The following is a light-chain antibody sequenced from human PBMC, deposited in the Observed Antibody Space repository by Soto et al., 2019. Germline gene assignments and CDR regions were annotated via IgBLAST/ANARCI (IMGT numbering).Light chain of an antibody. J-gene: IGKJ1*01. V-gene: IGKV1-5*03. CDR3: QQYNRFWT. CDR2: KAS. CDR1: QSISSW. Sequence: DIQMTQSPSTLPASVGDRVTITCRASQSISSWLAWYQQKPGKAPKLLIYKASSLENEVPSRFSGSGSGTEFTLTISSLQPDDFATYYCQQYNRFWTFGQGTKVEIK.